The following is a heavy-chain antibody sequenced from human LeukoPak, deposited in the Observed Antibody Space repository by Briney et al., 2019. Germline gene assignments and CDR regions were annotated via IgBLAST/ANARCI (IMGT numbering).Heavy chain of an antibody. CDR1: GFTFSSYS. Sequence: TGGSLRLSCAASGFTFSSYSMNWVRQAPGKGLEWVSSISSSSSYIYYADSVKGRFTISRDNAKNSLYLQMNSLRAEDTAVYYCARGEGFWSGYYHTHFDYWGQGTLVTVSS. CDR2: ISSSSSYI. J-gene: IGHJ4*02. V-gene: IGHV3-21*01. D-gene: IGHD3-3*01. CDR3: ARGEGFWSGYYHTHFDY.